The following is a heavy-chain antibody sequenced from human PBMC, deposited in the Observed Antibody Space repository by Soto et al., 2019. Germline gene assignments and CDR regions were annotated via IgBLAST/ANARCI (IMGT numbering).Heavy chain of an antibody. J-gene: IGHJ4*01. D-gene: IGHD3-10*01. CDR1: GFTFSNAW. V-gene: IGHV3-15*07. Sequence: GGSLRLSCAASGFTFSNAWINWVRQAPGKGLEWVGRVKSKNDGGTTDFAAPVKGRFAISRDDSKNMVYLEMNSLQTEDTAINYCTTDSYITPITVRFDFSGHGICVTVSS. CDR2: VKSKNDGGTT. CDR3: TTDSYITPITVRFDF.